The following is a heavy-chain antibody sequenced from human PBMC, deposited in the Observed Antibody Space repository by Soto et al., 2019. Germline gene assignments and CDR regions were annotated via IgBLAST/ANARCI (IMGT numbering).Heavy chain of an antibody. D-gene: IGHD3-10*01. CDR2: ISAGGRSI. CDR3: ARSTPGNPFDI. V-gene: IGHV3-21*01. Sequence: PGGSLRLSCAASGFSFTSYTRNWVRQAPGKGLEWVASISAGGRSIYYADSLKGRSTVSRDNAKSSLYLQMNSLRAEDTAVYYCARSTPGNPFDIWGQGTMVTVSS. CDR1: GFSFTSYT. J-gene: IGHJ3*02.